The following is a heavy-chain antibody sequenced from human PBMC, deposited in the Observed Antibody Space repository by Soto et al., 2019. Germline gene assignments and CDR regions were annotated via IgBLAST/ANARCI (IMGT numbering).Heavy chain of an antibody. D-gene: IGHD3-10*01. J-gene: IGHJ4*02. CDR1: GFTFDDYA. Sequence: EVQLVESGGGLVQPGRSLRLSCAASGFTFDDYAMHWVRQAPGKGLEWVSGISWNSSSIGYADSVKGRFTISRDNAKNARYLQMNSLRAEDKALYYWAKDLRYCSGGAFDYWGQGTLVTVSS. V-gene: IGHV3-9*01. CDR2: ISWNSSSI. CDR3: AKDLRYCSGGAFDY.